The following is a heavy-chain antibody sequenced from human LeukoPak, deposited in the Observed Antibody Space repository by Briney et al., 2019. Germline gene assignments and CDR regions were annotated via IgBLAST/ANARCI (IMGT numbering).Heavy chain of an antibody. J-gene: IGHJ6*04. CDR1: GFNFITYW. V-gene: IGHV3-7*01. CDR3: ARTGIGSSWYGSGIDV. Sequence: GGSLRLSCAASGFNFITYWMGWVRQAPGKGLEWVANIRHDGGETYYVGSVKGRFTIFRDNAKNSLYLQMNSLRAEDTAVYYCARTGIGSSWYGSGIDVWGKGTTVTVSS. D-gene: IGHD6-13*01. CDR2: IRHDGGET.